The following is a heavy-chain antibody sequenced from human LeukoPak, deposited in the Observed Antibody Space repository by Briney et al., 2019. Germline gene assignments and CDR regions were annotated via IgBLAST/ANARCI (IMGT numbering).Heavy chain of an antibody. D-gene: IGHD2-2*01. Sequence: ASVKVSCTASGGTFSSYAISWVRQAPGQGLEWMGRIIPILGIANYAQKFQGRVTITADKSTSTAYMELSRLRSDDTAVYYCARAPYCSSTSCYRGPFDYWGQGTLVTVSS. V-gene: IGHV1-69*04. CDR2: IIPILGIA. CDR1: GGTFSSYA. J-gene: IGHJ4*02. CDR3: ARAPYCSSTSCYRGPFDY.